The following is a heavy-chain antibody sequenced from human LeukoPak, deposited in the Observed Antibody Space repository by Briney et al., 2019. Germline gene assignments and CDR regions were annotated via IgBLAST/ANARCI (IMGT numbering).Heavy chain of an antibody. Sequence: ASVKVSCKASGYMFTGYYMYWVRQAPGQGPEWMGVIHPSDGSTSYAPKFQGRVTMTRDTSTTTVYMELSSLTSEDTAVYYCSRGGSSSYYFDYWGQGTLVTVSS. CDR1: GYMFTGYY. V-gene: IGHV1-46*01. CDR2: IHPSDGST. J-gene: IGHJ4*02. D-gene: IGHD6-13*01. CDR3: SRGGSSSYYFDY.